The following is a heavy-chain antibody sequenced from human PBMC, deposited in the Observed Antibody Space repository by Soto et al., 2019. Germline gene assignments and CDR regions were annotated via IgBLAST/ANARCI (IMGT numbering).Heavy chain of an antibody. D-gene: IGHD2-2*01. CDR1: GFIFSDYG. Sequence: QVQLVESGGGVVQPGGSLRLSCAASGFIFSDYGLHWVRQAPGKGLEWVGIISYDGSDKYYADSVKGRFTISRDNSKNHWNWQWTALKAGDRPVYSWVKEEYPIPTGPGGGGMDAGGKGTT. CDR2: ISYDGSDK. CDR3: VKEEYPIPTGPGGGGMDA. J-gene: IGHJ6*04. V-gene: IGHV3-30*03.